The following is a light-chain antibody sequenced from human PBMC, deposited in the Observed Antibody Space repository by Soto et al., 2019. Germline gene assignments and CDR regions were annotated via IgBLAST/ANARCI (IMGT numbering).Light chain of an antibody. CDR1: SRDVGGYHY. CDR2: EVN. Sequence: QSALTQPPSASGSPGQSVTISCTGTSRDVGGYHYVSWYQQHPGKAPKLMIYEVNKRPSGVPDRFSGSKSGNTASLTVSGLQAEDESDYYCSSYAGSNNLVVFGGGTKLTVL. V-gene: IGLV2-8*01. J-gene: IGLJ2*01. CDR3: SSYAGSNNLVV.